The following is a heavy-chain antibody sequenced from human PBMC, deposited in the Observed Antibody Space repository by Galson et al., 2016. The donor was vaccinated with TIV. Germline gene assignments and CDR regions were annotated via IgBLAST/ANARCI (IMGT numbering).Heavy chain of an antibody. Sequence: SVKVSCKASGNTFIRYDIHWVRQAAGQGLEWMGIIDPSNGGTTYAQKFQGRLTLTRDTSTSTVYFELSSLTSEDTAIYYCASPPRGSYDFDYWGQGTPVTVSS. CDR2: IDPSNGGT. CDR3: ASPPRGSYDFDY. V-gene: IGHV1-46*03. CDR1: GNTFIRYD. D-gene: IGHD3-16*01. J-gene: IGHJ4*02.